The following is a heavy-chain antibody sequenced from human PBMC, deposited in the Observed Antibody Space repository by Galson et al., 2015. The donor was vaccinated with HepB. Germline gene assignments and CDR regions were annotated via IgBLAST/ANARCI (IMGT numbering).Heavy chain of an antibody. J-gene: IGHJ4*02. V-gene: IGHV3-30-3*01. CDR1: GFAFSTYP. CDR3: ARDLTVTKDYFDY. CDR2: IAYDGSNI. Sequence: SLRLSCAASGFAFSTYPMHWVRQSPGKGLEWVAVIAYDGSNIYYTDSVKGRFTISRDNSRNTLYLQMDSLRAEDTAVYYCARDLTVTKDYFDYWGQGTLVTVSS. D-gene: IGHD4-17*01.